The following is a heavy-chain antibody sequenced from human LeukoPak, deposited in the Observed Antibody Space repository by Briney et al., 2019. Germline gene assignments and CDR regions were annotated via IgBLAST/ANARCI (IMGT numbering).Heavy chain of an antibody. CDR2: ISAYNGNT. D-gene: IGHD3-22*01. V-gene: IGHV1-18*01. J-gene: IGHJ4*02. CDR3: ARDLSSFYYDSSGYYY. CDR1: GYTFTSYG. Sequence: ASVKVSCKASGYTFTSYGISWVRQAPGQGLEWMGWISAYNGNTNYAQKLQARVTMTTDTSTSTAYMELRSLRSDDTAVYYCARDLSSFYYDSSGYYYWGQGTLVTVSS.